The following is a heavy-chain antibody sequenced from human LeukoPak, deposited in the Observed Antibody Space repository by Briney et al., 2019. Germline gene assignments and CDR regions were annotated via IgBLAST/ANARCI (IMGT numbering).Heavy chain of an antibody. D-gene: IGHD3-3*01. J-gene: IGHJ3*02. CDR2: ISYDGSDK. Sequence: PGGSLRLSCAASGFTFSSYGMHWVRQAPGKGLEWVAIISYDGSDKYYVDSVKGRFTISRDNSKNTLYLQMNSLRTEDTAVYYCAKVRSAAQFFEGDAFDMWGQGTMVTVSS. V-gene: IGHV3-30*18. CDR1: GFTFSSYG. CDR3: AKVRSAAQFFEGDAFDM.